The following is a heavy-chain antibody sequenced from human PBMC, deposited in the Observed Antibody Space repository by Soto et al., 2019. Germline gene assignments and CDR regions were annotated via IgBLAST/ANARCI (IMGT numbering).Heavy chain of an antibody. CDR2: IIPVFGTA. D-gene: IGHD3-10*01. J-gene: IGHJ6*04. CDR3: ARLLGGAGSYYDGQNYNYYNGMDV. CDR1: GGPYNSFA. V-gene: IGHV1-69*13. Sequence: EASVKVSCKASGGPYNSFAISWVRQAPGQGLEWIGGIIPVFGTATYAQKFKGRVTITAEESTSTAYMELSSLTSEDTAVYYCARLLGGAGSYYDGQNYNYYNGMDVWGKGTTVTVSS.